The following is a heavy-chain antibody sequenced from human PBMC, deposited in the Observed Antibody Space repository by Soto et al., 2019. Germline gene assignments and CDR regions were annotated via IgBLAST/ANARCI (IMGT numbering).Heavy chain of an antibody. CDR2: IVPSLDTT. CDR3: ARWPQPRYTADPYAVDV. CDR1: GGTFSSSG. Sequence: SVKVSCKASGGTFSSSGFSWVRQAPGQGLEWMGMIVPSLDTTNYAQKFQARVAITADEVTSTAYMELRSLRSEDTAVYYCARWPQPRYTADPYAVDVWGQGTRVTVSS. V-gene: IGHV1-69*11. J-gene: IGHJ6*02. D-gene: IGHD3-16*02.